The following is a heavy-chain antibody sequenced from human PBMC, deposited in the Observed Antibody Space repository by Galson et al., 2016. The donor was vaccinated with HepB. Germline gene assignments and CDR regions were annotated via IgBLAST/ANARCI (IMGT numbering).Heavy chain of an antibody. J-gene: IGHJ6*02. Sequence: PALVKPTQTLTLTCPFSEFSLSTSGVGVGWIRQPPGKDLEWLALLYWDGDKHYSPPLRSRLTITKDTSENQVVLTMTTMDPGDTANYSGAHRHMHVWGQGTTVTVSS. CDR3: AHRHMHV. CDR2: LYWDGDK. CDR1: EFSLSTSGVG. V-gene: IGHV2-5*02.